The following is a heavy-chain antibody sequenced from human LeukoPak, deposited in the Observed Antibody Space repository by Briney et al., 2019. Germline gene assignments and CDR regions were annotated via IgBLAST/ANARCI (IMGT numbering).Heavy chain of an antibody. D-gene: IGHD5-12*01. Sequence: SVKLSCTASGGTFSSYAISWVRQAPGQGLEWMGGIIPIFGRAHYTHKFQGRVTISADKSTSTAYMELSSLRPEHTAVYFCARGGYDAKYYYYYMDVWGEGTTVTISS. CDR2: IIPIFGRA. CDR3: ARGGYDAKYYYYYMDV. CDR1: GGTFSSYA. V-gene: IGHV1-69*06. J-gene: IGHJ6*03.